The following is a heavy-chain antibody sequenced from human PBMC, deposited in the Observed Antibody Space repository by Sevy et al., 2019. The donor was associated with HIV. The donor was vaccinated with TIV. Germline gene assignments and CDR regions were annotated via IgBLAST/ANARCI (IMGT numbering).Heavy chain of an antibody. Sequence: GGSLRLSCAASGFTFSSYGMHWVRQAPGKGLEWVAFIRYDGSNKYYADSVKGRFIISRDNSKNTLYLQMNSLRAEDTAVYYCAKAYPSYSGYDSNWFDPWGQGTLVTVSS. J-gene: IGHJ5*02. CDR3: AKAYPSYSGYDSNWFDP. D-gene: IGHD5-12*01. V-gene: IGHV3-30*02. CDR1: GFTFSSYG. CDR2: IRYDGSNK.